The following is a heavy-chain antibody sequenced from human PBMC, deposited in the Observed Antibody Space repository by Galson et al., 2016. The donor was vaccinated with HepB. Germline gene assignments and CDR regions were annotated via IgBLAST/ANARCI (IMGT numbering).Heavy chain of an antibody. CDR3: AREDLVLVPTSGKSPEYYYGMDV. CDR2: INTGNGKT. Sequence: SVKVSCKASGYTFTRYAMHWVRQAPGQRLEWMGWINTGNGKTKYSQKFQGRVTITRDTSASTAYMELSSLISEDTAVYYCAREDLVLVPTSGKSPEYYYGMDVWGQGTTVTVSS. D-gene: IGHD2-2*01. CDR1: GYTFTRYA. J-gene: IGHJ6*02. V-gene: IGHV1-3*04.